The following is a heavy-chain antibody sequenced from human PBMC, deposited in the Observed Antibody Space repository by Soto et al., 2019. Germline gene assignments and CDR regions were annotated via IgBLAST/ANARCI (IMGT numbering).Heavy chain of an antibody. Sequence: PSETLSLTCAVSGGSISSGGYSWSWIRQPPGKGQEWIGYIYHSGSTNYNPSLKSRVTISVDTSKNQFSLKLSSVTAADTAVYYCARGMWYSSSYFDYWGQGTLVTVSS. CDR2: IYHSGST. CDR1: GGSISSGGYS. D-gene: IGHD6-13*01. V-gene: IGHV4-30-2*01. J-gene: IGHJ4*02. CDR3: ARGMWYSSSYFDY.